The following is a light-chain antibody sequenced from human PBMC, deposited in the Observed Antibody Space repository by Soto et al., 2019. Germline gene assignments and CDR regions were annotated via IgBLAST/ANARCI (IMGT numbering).Light chain of an antibody. Sequence: EIVLTQSPGTLSLSPGEITTLSCRASQSVSSSYLAWYQQKPGQAPRLLIYGASSRSTGIPDRLSGSGSGFDFTLTISRLEPEDFAVYYCHQYGSSQLFTFGPGTKLDIK. CDR3: HQYGSSQLFT. CDR1: QSVSSSY. V-gene: IGKV3-20*01. CDR2: GAS. J-gene: IGKJ3*01.